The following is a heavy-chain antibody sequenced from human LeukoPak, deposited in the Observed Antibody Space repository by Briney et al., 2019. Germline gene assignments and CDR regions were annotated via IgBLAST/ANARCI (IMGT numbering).Heavy chain of an antibody. D-gene: IGHD3-22*01. J-gene: IGHJ4*02. V-gene: IGHV4-4*09. CDR2: IHSSGGT. CDR3: ARHHRSGSGGTYFEY. CDR1: GGSISGYY. Sequence: PSETLSLTCSVSGGSISGYYWDRIRQPPGKELEWNGFIHSSGGTHYNPSLESRVTLSVDTSKNQFSLKVTSVTAADTAVYYCARHHRSGSGGTYFEYWGLGTLVTVSS.